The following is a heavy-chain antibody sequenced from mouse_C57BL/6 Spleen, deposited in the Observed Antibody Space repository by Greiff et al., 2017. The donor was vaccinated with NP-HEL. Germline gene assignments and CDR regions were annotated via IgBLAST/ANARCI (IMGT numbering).Heavy chain of an antibody. V-gene: IGHV1-64*01. Sequence: QVQLQQPGAELVKPGASVKLSCKASGYTFTSYWMHWVKQRPGQGLEWIGMIHPTSGSTNYNEKFKSKATLTVAKSSSTAYMQLSSLTAEDSAVYYCAANWDDFDYWGQGTTLTVSA. CDR1: GYTFTSYW. J-gene: IGHJ2*01. CDR3: AANWDDFDY. CDR2: IHPTSGST. D-gene: IGHD4-1*02.